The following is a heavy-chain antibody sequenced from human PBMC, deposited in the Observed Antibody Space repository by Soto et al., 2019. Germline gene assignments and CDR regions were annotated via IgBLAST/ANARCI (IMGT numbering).Heavy chain of an antibody. CDR1: GFTFRAYY. V-gene: IGHV3-11*01. Sequence: GSLRLSCAASGFTFRAYYISWILQAPWNGMEWVSYISSRGSTIYYAGSVKGRFTISRDTAKNSLYLQMNSLRAEDTAVYYCARVFVLRFLEWLQPGQVDYWGQGTMVTVSS. J-gene: IGHJ4*02. CDR2: ISSRGSTI. D-gene: IGHD3-3*01. CDR3: ARVFVLRFLEWLQPGQVDY.